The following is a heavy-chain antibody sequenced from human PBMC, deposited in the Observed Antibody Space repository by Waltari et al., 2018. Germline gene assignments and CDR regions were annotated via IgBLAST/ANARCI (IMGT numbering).Heavy chain of an antibody. CDR3: AGIAVAGTGYFDY. CDR1: GGSFSGYY. D-gene: IGHD6-19*01. Sequence: QVQLQQWGAGLLKPSETLSLTCAVYGGSFSGYYWSWIRQPPGKGLEWIGEINHSGSTNNNPSRKSRVTISVDTSKNQFSLKLSSVTAADTAVYYCAGIAVAGTGYFDYWGQGTLVTVSS. V-gene: IGHV4-34*01. CDR2: INHSGST. J-gene: IGHJ4*02.